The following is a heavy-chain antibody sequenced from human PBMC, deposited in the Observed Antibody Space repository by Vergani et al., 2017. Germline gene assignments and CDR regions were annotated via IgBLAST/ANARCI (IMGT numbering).Heavy chain of an antibody. Sequence: QVLLVQSGAEVKKPGASVKVSCKASGYTFTSYAMHWVRQAPGQRLEWMGWINAGNGNTKYSQKFQGRVTITRDTSASTAYMELSSLRSEDTAVYYCAREGFYDYVWGSYRLRGGYYFDYWGQGTLVTVSS. CDR1: GYTFTSYA. V-gene: IGHV1-3*01. J-gene: IGHJ4*02. D-gene: IGHD3-16*02. CDR2: INAGNGNT. CDR3: AREGFYDYVWGSYRLRGGYYFDY.